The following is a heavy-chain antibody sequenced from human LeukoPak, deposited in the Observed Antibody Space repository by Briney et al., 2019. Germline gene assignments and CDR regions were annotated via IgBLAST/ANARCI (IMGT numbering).Heavy chain of an antibody. J-gene: IGHJ4*02. Sequence: ASETLSLTCAVYGGSFSGYYWSWIRQPPGKGLEWIGEINHSGSTNYNPSLKSRVTISVDTSKNQFSLKLSSVTAADTAAYYCARRRVPRGVRAREVYFDYWGQGTLVTVSS. D-gene: IGHD3-10*01. CDR3: ARRRVPRGVRAREVYFDY. CDR2: INHSGST. V-gene: IGHV4-34*01. CDR1: GGSFSGYY.